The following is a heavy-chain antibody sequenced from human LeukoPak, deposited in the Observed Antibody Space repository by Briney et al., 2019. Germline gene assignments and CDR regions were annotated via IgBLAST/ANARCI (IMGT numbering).Heavy chain of an antibody. CDR1: GFTFSSYS. CDR3: ARDHGDVVVPAASPLDY. Sequence: GGSLRLSCAASGFTFSSYSMNWVCQAPGKGPEWVSSISSSSSYIYYADSVKGRFTISRDNAKNSLYLQMNSLRAEDTAVYYCARDHGDVVVPAASPLDYWGQGTLVTVSS. V-gene: IGHV3-21*01. CDR2: ISSSSSYI. D-gene: IGHD2-2*01. J-gene: IGHJ4*02.